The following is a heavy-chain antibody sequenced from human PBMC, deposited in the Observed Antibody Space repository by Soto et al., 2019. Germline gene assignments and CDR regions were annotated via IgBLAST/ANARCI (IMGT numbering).Heavy chain of an antibody. D-gene: IGHD1-26*01. CDR3: ARAGGLLVDY. Sequence: QVQLVESGGGVVQPGRSLRLCCAAFGFMFSSYAMHWVRQAPGKGLEWVAVKTYDGSNKYYADSVKGRFTISRDNSKNTLYLQMNSLRAEDTAVYYCARAGGLLVDYWGQGTLVTVSS. J-gene: IGHJ4*02. CDR2: KTYDGSNK. CDR1: GFMFSSYA. V-gene: IGHV3-30-3*01.